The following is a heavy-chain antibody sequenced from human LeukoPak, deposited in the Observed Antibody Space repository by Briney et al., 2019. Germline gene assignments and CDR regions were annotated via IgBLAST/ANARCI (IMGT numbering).Heavy chain of an antibody. CDR3: ARDRRVGATWSVGAFDI. D-gene: IGHD1-26*01. Sequence: GGSLRVSCAAAGCTFSSYGMHWVLQAPGKGLEWVAVVWYDGSNKYYADSVKGRFTISRDNSKNTLYLQMNSLRAEDTAIYYCARDRRVGATWSVGAFDIWGQGTTVTVSS. J-gene: IGHJ3*02. V-gene: IGHV3-33*01. CDR1: GCTFSSYG. CDR2: VWYDGSNK.